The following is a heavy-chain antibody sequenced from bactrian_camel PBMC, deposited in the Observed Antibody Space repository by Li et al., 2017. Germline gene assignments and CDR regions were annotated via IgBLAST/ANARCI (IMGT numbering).Heavy chain of an antibody. J-gene: IGHJ4*01. CDR2: ISSDGST. V-gene: IGHV3S53*01. Sequence: QLVESGGGLVQPGGSLRLSCAASGYTDSRVCMGWFRQAPGKQRELVSTISSDGSTTDSDSVKGRFTISRDNAKNTVYLQMNGLKSDDTAMYYCATADYSGGVYWGQGTQVTVS. CDR3: ATADYSGGVY. D-gene: IGHD2*01. CDR1: GYTDSRVC.